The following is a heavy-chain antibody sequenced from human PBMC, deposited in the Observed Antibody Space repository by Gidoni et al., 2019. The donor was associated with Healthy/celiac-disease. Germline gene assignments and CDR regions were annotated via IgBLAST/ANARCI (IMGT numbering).Heavy chain of an antibody. V-gene: IGHV4-34*01. Sequence: QVQLQQWGAGLLKPSETLSLTCAAEGGSFSGYYWSWSRQPPGKGLEWSGEINHSGSTNYNPSLESRVTISVDTSKTHFSLKLSSVTAADTAVYYCAGGKRARDQGLVIAKSLGRAHYFDYWGQGTLVTVSS. CDR2: INHSGST. CDR3: AGGKRARDQGLVIAKSLGRAHYFDY. J-gene: IGHJ4*02. CDR1: GGSFSGYY. D-gene: IGHD2-21*01.